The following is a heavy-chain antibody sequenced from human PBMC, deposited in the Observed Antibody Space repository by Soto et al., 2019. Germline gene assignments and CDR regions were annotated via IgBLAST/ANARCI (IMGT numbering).Heavy chain of an antibody. CDR2: VSDDGNNK. D-gene: IGHD4-17*01. CDR3: ARGSYGDYLDY. J-gene: IGHJ4*02. CDR1: GFAFSNYA. V-gene: IGHV3-30-3*01. Sequence: QVQLVESGRGVVQPGRSLRLSCAASGFAFSNYALHWVRQGPGKGLEWVAVVSDDGNNKYYADSVKGRFTISRDNSKNTLYLQVYSLRVKDTAVYYCARGSYGDYLDYWGQGILVTVSS.